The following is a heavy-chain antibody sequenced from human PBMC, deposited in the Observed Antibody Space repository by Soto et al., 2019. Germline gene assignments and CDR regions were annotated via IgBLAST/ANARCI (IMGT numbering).Heavy chain of an antibody. D-gene: IGHD3-22*01. CDR3: ARDLSGYYYFDY. J-gene: IGHJ4*02. CDR1: GFTFISYA. V-gene: IGHV3-30-3*01. CDR2: ISHDGSNK. Sequence: PGGSLRLSCAASGFTFISYAMHWVRQAPGKGLEWVAVISHDGSNKYYADSVKGRFTISRDNSKNTLYLQMNSLRAEDTAVYYCARDLSGYYYFDYWGQGTLVTVSS.